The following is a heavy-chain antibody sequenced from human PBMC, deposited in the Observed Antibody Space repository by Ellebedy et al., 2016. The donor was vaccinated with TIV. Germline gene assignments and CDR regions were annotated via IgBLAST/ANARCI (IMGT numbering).Heavy chain of an antibody. CDR3: ARDSRKWELLDY. J-gene: IGHJ4*02. D-gene: IGHD4-23*01. Sequence: GESLKISCAAAGFAFSSYTMMWVRQAPGKGLEWVSSISPSGGATYYADSLRGRFIISRDNSKNTLFLEMNSLRVEDTAIYYCARDSRKWELLDYWGQGILVTVSS. V-gene: IGHV3-23*01. CDR2: ISPSGGAT. CDR1: GFAFSSYT.